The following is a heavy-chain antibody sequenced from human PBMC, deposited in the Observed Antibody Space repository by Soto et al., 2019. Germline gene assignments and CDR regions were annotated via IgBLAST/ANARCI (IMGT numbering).Heavy chain of an antibody. D-gene: IGHD6-13*01. V-gene: IGHV3-11*05. CDR3: ARAKQQQLVVDYYGMDV. CDR2: ISSSSSYT. CDR1: GFTFSDYY. Sequence: PGGSLRLSCAASGFTFSDYYMSWIRQAPGKGLEWVSYISSSSSYTNYADSVKGRFTISRDNAKNSLYLQMNSLRAEDTAVYYCARAKQQQLVVDYYGMDVWGQGTTVTVSS. J-gene: IGHJ6*02.